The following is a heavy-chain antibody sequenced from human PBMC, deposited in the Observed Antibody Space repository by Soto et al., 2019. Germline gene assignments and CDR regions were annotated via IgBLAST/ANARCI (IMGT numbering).Heavy chain of an antibody. J-gene: IGHJ4*02. CDR1: GFSFSTRGVG. D-gene: IGHD3-9*01. Sequence: QITLTESGPPLVKPTQTLTLTCTFSGFSFSTRGVGVGWIRQPPGKALEWLGSIYWDNDKRYISSLKTRLTITKDASKNQVVLTMSDMDPVDTGTYFCAHSFVDPTIYYLLFDYWGQGTPVTVSS. CDR2: IYWDNDK. V-gene: IGHV2-5*02. CDR3: AHSFVDPTIYYLLFDY.